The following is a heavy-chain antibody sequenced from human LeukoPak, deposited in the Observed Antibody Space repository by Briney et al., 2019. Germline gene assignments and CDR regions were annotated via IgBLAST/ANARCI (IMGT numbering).Heavy chain of an antibody. J-gene: IGHJ4*02. CDR1: GESFNNYY. D-gene: IGHD3-10*01. CDR2: INHSGST. V-gene: IGHV4-34*01. CDR3: ARAGWFGELYGPLDY. Sequence: SETLSLTCAVYGESFNNYYWSWIRQPPGKGLEWIGEINHSGSTNYNPSPKSRVTISVDPSKNQFSLKLSSVTAADTSVYYCARAGWFGELYGPLDYWGQGTLVTVSS.